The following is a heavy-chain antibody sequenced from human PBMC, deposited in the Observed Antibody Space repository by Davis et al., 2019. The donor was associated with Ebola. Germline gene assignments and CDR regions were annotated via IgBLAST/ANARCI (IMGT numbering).Heavy chain of an antibody. D-gene: IGHD4-23*01. V-gene: IGHV1-2*06. J-gene: IGHJ6*04. Sequence: ASVKVSCKASGYTFTGYYMHWVRQAPGQGLEWMGRINPNSGGTNYAQKFQGRVTMTRDTSTSTVYMELSSLRSDDTAVYYCARDWDRLRWYYYYGMDVWGKGTTVTVSS. CDR3: ARDWDRLRWYYYYGMDV. CDR2: INPNSGGT. CDR1: GYTFTGYY.